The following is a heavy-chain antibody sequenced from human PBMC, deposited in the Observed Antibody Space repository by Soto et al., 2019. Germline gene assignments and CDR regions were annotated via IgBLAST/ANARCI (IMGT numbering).Heavy chain of an antibody. CDR3: ARGRSGYPYYLDY. CDR2: ISYTGTT. CDR1: GDSITSHY. V-gene: IGHV4-59*11. Sequence: SETLSLTCTVSGDSITSHYWSWIRQPPGKGLEWIGYISYTGTTKDNPSLRSRVAISRDTSKNQFYLNLTSVTAADTAVYYCARGRSGYPYYLDYWGQGTLVTVSS. J-gene: IGHJ4*02. D-gene: IGHD3-22*01.